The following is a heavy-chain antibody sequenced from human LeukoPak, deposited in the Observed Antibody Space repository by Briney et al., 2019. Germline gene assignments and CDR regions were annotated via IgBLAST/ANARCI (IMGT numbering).Heavy chain of an antibody. CDR1: GFTFSSYA. CDR2: ISYDGSNK. D-gene: IGHD6-19*01. Sequence: GGSLRLSCAASGFTFSSYAMHWVRQAPGKGLEWVAVISYDGSNKYYADSVKGRFTISRDNSKNTLYLQMNSLRAEDTAVYYCAREPEGYSSGWSLFHYWGQGTLVTVSS. CDR3: AREPEGYSSGWSLFHY. J-gene: IGHJ4*02. V-gene: IGHV3-30*04.